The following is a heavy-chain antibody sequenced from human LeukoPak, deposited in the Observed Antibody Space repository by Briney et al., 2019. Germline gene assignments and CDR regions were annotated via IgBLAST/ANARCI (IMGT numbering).Heavy chain of an antibody. D-gene: IGHD6-6*01. V-gene: IGHV3-30*03. CDR1: GFTFSSYG. CDR3: AREGKYSSSYYFDY. CDR2: ISYDGSNK. J-gene: IGHJ4*02. Sequence: PGGSLRLSCAASGFTFSSYGMHWVRQAPGKGLEWVAVISYDGSNKYYADSVKGRFTISRDNSKNTLYLQMNSLRAEDTAVYYCAREGKYSSSYYFDYWGQGTLVTVSS.